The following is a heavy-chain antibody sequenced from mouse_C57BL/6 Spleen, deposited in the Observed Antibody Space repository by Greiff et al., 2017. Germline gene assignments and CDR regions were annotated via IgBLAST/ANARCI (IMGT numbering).Heavy chain of an antibody. V-gene: IGHV1-50*01. J-gene: IGHJ1*03. D-gene: IGHD2-3*01. CDR1: GYTFTSYW. CDR3: ARSIYDGYYKYFDV. Sequence: QVQLQQPGAELVKPGASVKLSCKASGYTFTSYWMQWVKQRPGQGLEWIGEIDPSDSYTNYNQKFKGKATLTVDTSSSTAYMQLSSLTSEDSAVYYCARSIYDGYYKYFDVWGTGTTVTVSS. CDR2: IDPSDSYT.